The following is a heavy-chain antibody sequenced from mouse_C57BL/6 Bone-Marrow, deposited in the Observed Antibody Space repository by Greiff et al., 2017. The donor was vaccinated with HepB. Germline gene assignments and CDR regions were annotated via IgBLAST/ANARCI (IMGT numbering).Heavy chain of an antibody. J-gene: IGHJ4*01. CDR2: INPNNGGT. Sequence: VQLQQSGPELVKPGASVKIPCKASGYTFTDYNMDWVKQSHGKSLEWIGDINPNNGGTIYNQKFKGKATLTVDKSSSTAYMELRSLTSEDTAVYYCARFNYYGSSYYAMDYWGQGTSVTVSS. CDR3: ARFNYYGSSYYAMDY. D-gene: IGHD1-1*01. CDR1: GYTFTDYN. V-gene: IGHV1-18*01.